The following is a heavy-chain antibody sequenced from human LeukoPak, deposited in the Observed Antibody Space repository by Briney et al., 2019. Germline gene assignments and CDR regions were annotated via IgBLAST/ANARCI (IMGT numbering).Heavy chain of an antibody. V-gene: IGHV3-74*01. Sequence: GGSLRLSCAASGFTFSKYWMLWVRQAPGKGLESVSRINTDGTVTTYADSVKGRFTVSRDNADNTLFLQMNSVRDEDTAVYYCATKQWLAPPPDSWGQGTPVTVSS. CDR1: GFTFSKYW. CDR2: INTDGTVT. CDR3: ATKQWLAPPPDS. D-gene: IGHD6-19*01. J-gene: IGHJ4*02.